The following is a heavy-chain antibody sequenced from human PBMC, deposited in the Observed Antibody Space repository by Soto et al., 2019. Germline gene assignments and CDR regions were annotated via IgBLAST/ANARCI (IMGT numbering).Heavy chain of an antibody. J-gene: IGHJ4*01. D-gene: IGHD6-19*01. Sequence: LCGGSDSTYYAQSVKGRFTISRDNSKDTLYLQMNSLRAEDTAVYYCAIRLSYTNGWYYFDYWGHGTLVTVSS. CDR2: LCGGSDST. CDR3: AIRLSYTNGWYYFDY. V-gene: IGHV3-23*01.